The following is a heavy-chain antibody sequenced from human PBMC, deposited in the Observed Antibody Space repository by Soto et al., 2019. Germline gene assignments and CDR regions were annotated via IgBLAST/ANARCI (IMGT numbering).Heavy chain of an antibody. CDR1: GFTFIDYY. D-gene: IGHD4-17*01. CDR3: GRSHGAGSY. Sequence: VRLVESGGDLVKPGESLRLSCVASGFTFIDYYMNWVRQAPGKGLEWVSYISSTGKNIYDSDAVKGRFIVSRDNAKNSLFLQMNSLTVDDMAIYYCGRSHGAGSYWGRGTRVTVSS. V-gene: IGHV3-11*01. CDR2: ISSTGKNI. J-gene: IGHJ4*02.